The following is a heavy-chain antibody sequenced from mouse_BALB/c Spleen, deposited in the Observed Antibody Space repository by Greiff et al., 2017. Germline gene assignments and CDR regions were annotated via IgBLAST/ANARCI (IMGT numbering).Heavy chain of an antibody. D-gene: IGHD3-3*01. CDR3: DSGGAGPYWYFDV. V-gene: IGHV2-6-7*01. CDR2: IWGDGST. J-gene: IGHJ1*01. CDR1: GFSLTGYG. Sequence: QVQLKQSGPGLVAPSQSLSITCTASGFSLTGYGVNWVRQPPGKGLEWLGMIWGDGSTDYTSALKYRLSISKDNSKSQVFLTMNSLHTDDTARYSCDSGGAGPYWYFDVWGAGTTVTVSS.